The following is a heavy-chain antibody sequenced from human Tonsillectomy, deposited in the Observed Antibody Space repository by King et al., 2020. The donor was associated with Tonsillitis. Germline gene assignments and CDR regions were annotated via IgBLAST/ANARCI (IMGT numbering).Heavy chain of an antibody. Sequence: QLQESGPGLVKPSETLSLTCTVSGGSISSSSYYWGWIRQPPGKGLEWIGSIYYSGSTYYNSSLKSRVTISVDTSKNQFSLKLSSVTTADTAVYYCARGTAREFGELYGYYYYYGMDVWGQGTTVTVSS. CDR3: ARGTAREFGELYGYYYYYGMDV. D-gene: IGHD3-10*01. J-gene: IGHJ6*02. V-gene: IGHV4-39*07. CDR1: GGSISSSSYY. CDR2: IYYSGST.